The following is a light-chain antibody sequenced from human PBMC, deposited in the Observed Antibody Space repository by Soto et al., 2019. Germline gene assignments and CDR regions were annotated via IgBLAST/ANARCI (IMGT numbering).Light chain of an antibody. CDR1: QDIRTY. V-gene: IGKV1-39*01. J-gene: IGKJ5*01. CDR2: AAS. Sequence: IQMTQSPSSLSASVGDGVTITCRASQDIRTYLNWYQQKPGKAPKLLISAASSLQSGVPSRFSARGSGTDFPLTISSPQPEDFGTYYCPQSFSTLLIPFRQGTRLEVK. CDR3: PQSFSTLLIP.